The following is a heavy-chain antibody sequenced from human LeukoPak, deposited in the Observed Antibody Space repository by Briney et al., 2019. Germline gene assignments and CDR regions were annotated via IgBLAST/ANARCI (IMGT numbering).Heavy chain of an antibody. CDR3: ARDFTVAAAGTFDY. Sequence: GGSLRLSCAASGLIFSRYNFNWVRQAPGKGLEWVSSISYNSGHIYYADSVKGRFTISRDNAKNSLYLQMNSLRAEDTAVYYCARDFTVAAAGTFDYWGQGTLVTVSS. CDR1: GLIFSRYN. D-gene: IGHD6-13*01. V-gene: IGHV3-21*01. CDR2: ISYNSGHI. J-gene: IGHJ4*02.